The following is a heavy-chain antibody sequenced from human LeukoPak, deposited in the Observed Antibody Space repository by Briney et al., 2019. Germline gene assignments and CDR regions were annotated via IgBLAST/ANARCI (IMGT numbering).Heavy chain of an antibody. CDR3: AKFEGLCGSANTCHHFDC. CDR2: LSGSGGST. CDR1: GFTFSTYA. J-gene: IGHJ4*02. V-gene: IGHV3-23*01. Sequence: RGSLRLSCDASGFTFSTYAMSWVRQAPGEGLEWVSGLSGSGGSTWYADSVKGRFTISRDNSKNTVYLHMNSLRAEDTAVYYCAKFEGLCGSANTCHHFDCWGQGTLVTVSS. D-gene: IGHD2-2*01.